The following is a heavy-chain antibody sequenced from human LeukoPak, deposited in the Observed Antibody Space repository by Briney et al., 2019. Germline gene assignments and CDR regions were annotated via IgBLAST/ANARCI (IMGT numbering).Heavy chain of an antibody. J-gene: IGHJ6*03. CDR3: ARDRATRYYYYYMDV. CDR2: IIPIFGTA. V-gene: IGHV1-69*05. CDR1: GYTFTSYG. Sequence: SVKVSCKASGYTFTSYGISWVRQAPGQGLEWMGGIIPIFGTANYAQKFQGRVTITTDESTSTAYMELSSLRSEDTVVYYCARDRATRYYYYYMDVWGKGTTVTVSS. D-gene: IGHD5-12*01.